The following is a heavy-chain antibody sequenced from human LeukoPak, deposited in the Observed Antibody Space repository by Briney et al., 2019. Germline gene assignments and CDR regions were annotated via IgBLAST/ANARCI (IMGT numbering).Heavy chain of an antibody. V-gene: IGHV3-23*01. Sequence: GGSLRLSCAASGFTFSDYYISWIRQAPGGGLEWVSAISGSGGSTYYADSVKGRFTISRDNSKNTLYLQVNSLRAEDTAVYYCAKMSSTNWGHFDYWGQGTLVTVSS. J-gene: IGHJ4*02. CDR2: ISGSGGST. D-gene: IGHD7-27*01. CDR1: GFTFSDYY. CDR3: AKMSSTNWGHFDY.